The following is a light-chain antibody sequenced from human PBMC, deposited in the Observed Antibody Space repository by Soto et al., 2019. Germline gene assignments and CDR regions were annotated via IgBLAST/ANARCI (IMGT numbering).Light chain of an antibody. Sequence: EIVLTQSPGTLSLSPGERATLSCRARQSVSDSYLAWYQQKPGQAPRLLIYGASSRATGIPDRFSGSGSGTDFTLTISRLEPEDFPVYYCQQYGSSPMYTFGQGTKLEIK. CDR2: GAS. V-gene: IGKV3-20*01. CDR3: QQYGSSPMYT. CDR1: QSVSDSY. J-gene: IGKJ2*01.